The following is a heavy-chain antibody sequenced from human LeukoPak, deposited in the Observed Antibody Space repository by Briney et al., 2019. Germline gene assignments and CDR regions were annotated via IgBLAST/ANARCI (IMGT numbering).Heavy chain of an antibody. CDR2: IRSGGST. D-gene: IGHD3-10*01. CDR3: AREGSGRTAYNDGLDV. V-gene: IGHV3-23*01. CDR1: GFTFSSYA. Sequence: GGSLRLSCAASGFTFSSYAMSWVRQAPGKGLEWVSVIRSGGSTVYADSVKGRFTISRDNTNNTLYLQLNSLRAEDTDVYYCAREGSGRTAYNDGLDVWGQGTMVTVSS. J-gene: IGHJ3*01.